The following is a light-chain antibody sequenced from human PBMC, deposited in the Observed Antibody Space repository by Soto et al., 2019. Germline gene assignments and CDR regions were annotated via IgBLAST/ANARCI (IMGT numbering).Light chain of an antibody. CDR3: QWRSNWPI. J-gene: IGKJ4*01. Sequence: EIVLTQSPAILSLYPGERVTLSCRASQSVSGHVAWYQQRPGQRPRLLIYDAPIRGTGISARFSGSGSGTDYTLTISRLDPEDFAVYYCQWRSNWPIFGGGTKIEVK. V-gene: IGKV3-11*01. CDR2: DAP. CDR1: QSVSGH.